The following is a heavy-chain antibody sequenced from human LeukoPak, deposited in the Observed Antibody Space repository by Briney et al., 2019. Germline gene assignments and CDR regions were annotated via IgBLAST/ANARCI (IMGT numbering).Heavy chain of an antibody. D-gene: IGHD3-22*01. CDR2: IKQDGSEK. J-gene: IGHJ4*02. CDR1: GFTFSSYW. V-gene: IGHV3-7*01. CDR3: AEDAVYYDRSCYYRGIGELNDY. Sequence: GGSLRLSCAASGFTFSSYWMSWVRQAPGKGLEWVANIKQDGSEKYYVDSVKGRFTISRDNAKNSLYLQMNSLRAEDTAVDYCAEDAVYYDRSCYYRGIGELNDYWGQGTLVTVSS.